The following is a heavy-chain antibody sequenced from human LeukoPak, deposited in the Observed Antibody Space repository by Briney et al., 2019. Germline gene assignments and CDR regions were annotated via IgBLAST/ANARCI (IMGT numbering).Heavy chain of an antibody. CDR1: GYSISSGYY. CDR3: ARVYYSRSYDYWYFDL. D-gene: IGHD6-13*01. V-gene: IGHV4-61*01. J-gene: IGHJ2*01. CDR2: IYYSGNT. Sequence: PSETLSLTCTVSGYSISSGYYWSWIRQPPGKGLEWSGYIYYSGNTNYNPSLKSRVTISVDTSKNQFSLKLRSVTAADTAVYYCARVYYSRSYDYWYFDLWGRGTLVTVSS.